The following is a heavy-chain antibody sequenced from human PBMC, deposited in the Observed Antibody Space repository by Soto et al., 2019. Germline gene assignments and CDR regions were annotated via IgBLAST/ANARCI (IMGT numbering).Heavy chain of an antibody. CDR3: ARVVGDIVLVPAAGTYDYYYYGMDV. J-gene: IGHJ6*02. CDR1: GGSVSGGSYY. V-gene: IGHV4-61*01. D-gene: IGHD2-2*01. Sequence: PSETLSLTCTVSGGSVSGGSYYWSWIRQPPGKGLEWIGYIYYSGSTNYNPSLKSRVTISVDTSKNQFSLKLSSVTAADTAVYYCARVVGDIVLVPAAGTYDYYYYGMDVWGQGTTVTVSS. CDR2: IYYSGST.